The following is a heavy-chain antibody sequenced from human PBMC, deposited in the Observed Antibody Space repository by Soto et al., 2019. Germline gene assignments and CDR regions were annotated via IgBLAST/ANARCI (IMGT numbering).Heavy chain of an antibody. D-gene: IGHD3-9*01. J-gene: IGHJ6*02. CDR3: ARDRVDYDILTGYYPYYGMDV. CDR1: GGSISSSNW. V-gene: IGHV4-4*02. CDR2: IYHSGST. Sequence: SETLSLTCAVSGGSISSSNWWSWVRQPPGKGLEWIGEIYHSGSTNYNPSLKSRVTISVDKSKNQFSLKLSSVTAADTTVYYCARDRVDYDILTGYYPYYGMDVWGQGTTVTVSS.